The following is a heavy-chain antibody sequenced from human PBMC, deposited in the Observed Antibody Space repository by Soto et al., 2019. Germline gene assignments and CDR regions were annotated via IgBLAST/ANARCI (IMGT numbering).Heavy chain of an antibody. CDR2: IIPIFGTA. Sequence: ASVKVSCKASGGTFSSYAISWVRQAPGQGLEWMGGIIPIFGTANYAQKFQGRVTITADESTSTAYMELSSLRSEDTAVYYCARPRSGVYVDAEALDYGMDVWGQGTTVTVSS. V-gene: IGHV1-69*13. CDR3: ARPRSGVYVDAEALDYGMDV. D-gene: IGHD4-17*01. J-gene: IGHJ6*02. CDR1: GGTFSSYA.